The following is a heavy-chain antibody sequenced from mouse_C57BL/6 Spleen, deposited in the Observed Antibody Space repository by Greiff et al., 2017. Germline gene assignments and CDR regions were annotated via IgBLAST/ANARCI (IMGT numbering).Heavy chain of an antibody. CDR1: GFTFTDYY. J-gene: IGHJ2*01. V-gene: IGHV7-3*01. Sequence: EVMLVESGGGLVQPGGSLSLSCAASGFTFTDYYMSWVRQPPGKALEWLGFIRNKANGYTTEYSASVKGRFTISRDNSQSILYLQMNALRAEDSATYYCARYQTSYYFYYWGQGTTLTVSS. CDR3: ARYQTSYYFYY. CDR2: IRNKANGYTT.